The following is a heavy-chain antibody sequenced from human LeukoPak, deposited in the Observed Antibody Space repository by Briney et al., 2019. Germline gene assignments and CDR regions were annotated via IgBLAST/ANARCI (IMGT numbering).Heavy chain of an antibody. CDR1: GYNFNSYG. Sequence: ASVKVSCKASGYNFNSYGLSWVRQAPGQGLEWMGWISAYDNNTNYEQKFQDRLTVTTDTSTSTLYMELRSPRSDDTAVYYCARARLPNAYFDYWGQGTLVTVSS. V-gene: IGHV1-18*01. D-gene: IGHD4-11*01. CDR2: ISAYDNNT. CDR3: ARARLPNAYFDY. J-gene: IGHJ4*02.